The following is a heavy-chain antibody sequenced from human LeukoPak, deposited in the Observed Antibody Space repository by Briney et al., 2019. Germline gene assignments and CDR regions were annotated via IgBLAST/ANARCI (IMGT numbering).Heavy chain of an antibody. CDR2: IYYSGST. V-gene: IGHV4-59*01. CDR3: ARIKRGRWFGELSANYFDY. J-gene: IGHJ4*02. D-gene: IGHD3-10*01. CDR1: GGSISSYY. Sequence: KTSETLSLTCTVSGGSISSYYWSWIRQPPGKGLEWIGYIYYSGSTNYNPSLKSRVTISVDTSKNQFSLKLSSVTAADTAVYYCARIKRGRWFGELSANYFDYWGQGTLVTVSS.